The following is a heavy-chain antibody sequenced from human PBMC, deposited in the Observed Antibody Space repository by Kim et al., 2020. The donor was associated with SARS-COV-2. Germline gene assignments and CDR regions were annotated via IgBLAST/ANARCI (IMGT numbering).Heavy chain of an antibody. V-gene: IGHV1-18*01. CDR3: ARSSSSVVVVAAIQMDV. J-gene: IGHJ6*02. Sequence: ASVKVSCKASGYTFTSYGISWVRQAPGQGLEWMGWISAYNGNTNYAQKLQGRVTMTTDTSTSTAYMELRSLRSDDTAVYYCARSSSSVVVVAAIQMDVWGQGTTVTVSS. CDR1: GYTFTSYG. D-gene: IGHD2-15*01. CDR2: ISAYNGNT.